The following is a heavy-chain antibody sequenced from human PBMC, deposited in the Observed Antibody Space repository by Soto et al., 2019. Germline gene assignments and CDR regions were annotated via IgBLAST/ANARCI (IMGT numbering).Heavy chain of an antibody. CDR1: GYSFTSYW. CDR3: ARHRGLGYCSSTSCPSNYYYYMDV. J-gene: IGHJ6*03. CDR2: IYPGDSDT. Sequence: GESLKISCKGSGYSFTSYWIGWVRQMPGKGLEWMGIIYPGDSDTRYSPSFQGQVTISADKSISTAYLQWSSLKASDTAMYYCARHRGLGYCSSTSCPSNYYYYMDVWGKGTTVTVS. V-gene: IGHV5-51*01. D-gene: IGHD2-2*01.